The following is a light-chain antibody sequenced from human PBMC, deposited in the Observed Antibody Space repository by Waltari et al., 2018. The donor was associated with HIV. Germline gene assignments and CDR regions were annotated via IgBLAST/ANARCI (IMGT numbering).Light chain of an antibody. V-gene: IGKV4-1*01. Sequence: DVVMTQSPDSLAVSLGERATINCKTSQSVLYSTNSKNYLAWYQQKPGQPPRLLIYLASSRKSGFPDRFSGSVSGTYFTLTISDLQAEDVAVYYCQQYYSTPWTFRQGTKVEV. CDR2: LAS. J-gene: IGKJ1*01. CDR3: QQYYSTPWT. CDR1: QSVLYSTNSKNY.